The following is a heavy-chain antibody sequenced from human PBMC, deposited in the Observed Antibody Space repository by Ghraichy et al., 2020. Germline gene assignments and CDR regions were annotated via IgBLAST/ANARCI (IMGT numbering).Heavy chain of an antibody. CDR2: ISGSGGST. CDR1: GFTFSSYA. Sequence: GESLNISCAASGFTFSSYAMSWVRQAPGKGLEWVSAISGSGGSTYYADSVKGRFTISRDNSKNTLYLQMNSLRAEDTAVYYCAKDLRDYERYSSSWRAFDIWGQGTMVTVSS. D-gene: IGHD6-13*01. CDR3: AKDLRDYERYSSSWRAFDI. J-gene: IGHJ3*02. V-gene: IGHV3-23*01.